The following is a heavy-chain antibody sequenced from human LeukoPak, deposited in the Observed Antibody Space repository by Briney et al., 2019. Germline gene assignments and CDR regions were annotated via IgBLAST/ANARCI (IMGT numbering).Heavy chain of an antibody. CDR1: GYSFTTHW. Sequence: GESRKISCKGSGYSFTTHWIAWVRRMPGKGREWMGIIYPGDSDTKYSPYFQGQVTISADKSITTASLPRSSLKASATDIYYCARSSLFGSGTYYGVNFDYWGQGTLVTVSS. V-gene: IGHV5-51*01. D-gene: IGHD3-10*01. CDR2: IYPGDSDT. J-gene: IGHJ4*02. CDR3: ARSSLFGSGTYYGVNFDY.